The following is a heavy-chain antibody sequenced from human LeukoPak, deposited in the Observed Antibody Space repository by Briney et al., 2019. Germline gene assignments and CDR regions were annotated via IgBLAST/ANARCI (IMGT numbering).Heavy chain of an antibody. CDR2: KGKTAGGTT. Sequence: GGSLRLSCAASGLSVSDAWMSWVRQAPGKGLEWAGRKGKTAGGTTDYVASVKGRFTISRDDSKNTLYLQMNSLSTEDTAVYYCTGPPDWGQGTLVTVSS. CDR1: GLSVSDAW. V-gene: IGHV3-15*01. CDR3: TGPPD. J-gene: IGHJ4*02.